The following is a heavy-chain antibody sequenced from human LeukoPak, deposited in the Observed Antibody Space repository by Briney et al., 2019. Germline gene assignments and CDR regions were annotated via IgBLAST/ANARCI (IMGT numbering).Heavy chain of an antibody. J-gene: IGHJ5*02. V-gene: IGHV1-18*01. D-gene: IGHD3-10*01. CDR1: GYTFITNG. CDR3: ARDRGRAPFDP. Sequence: GASVKVSCKASGYTFITNGISWVRQAPGQGLEWMGWISAYNGNTNYAQKLQGRVTMTTDTSTSTAYMELRSLRSDDTAVYYCARDRGRAPFDPWGQGTLVTVSS. CDR2: ISAYNGNT.